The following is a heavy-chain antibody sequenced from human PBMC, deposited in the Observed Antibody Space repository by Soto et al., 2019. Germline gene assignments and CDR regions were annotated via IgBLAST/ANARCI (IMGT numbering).Heavy chain of an antibody. D-gene: IGHD3-3*01. Sequence: ASVKVSCKASGYTFTSYYMHWVRQAPGQGLEWMGIINPSGGSTSYAQKFQGRVTMTRDTSTSTVYMELRSLRSEDTAVYYCARDYNFWSGYPGYGFDYWGQGTLVTVSS. CDR2: INPSGGST. CDR1: GYTFTSYY. CDR3: ARDYNFWSGYPGYGFDY. V-gene: IGHV1-46*01. J-gene: IGHJ4*02.